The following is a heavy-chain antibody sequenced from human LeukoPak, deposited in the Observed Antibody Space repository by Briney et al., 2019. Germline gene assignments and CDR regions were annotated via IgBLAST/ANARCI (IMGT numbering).Heavy chain of an antibody. CDR1: GGSISSSNW. Sequence: SETLSLTCGVSGGSISSSNWWTWVRQTPGKGLEWIGEIYHSGSTNYNPSLKSRVTISVDRSKNQFSLKLSSVTAADTAVYYCARSLYGDYGGEAFDIWGQGTMVTVSS. J-gene: IGHJ3*02. CDR2: IYHSGST. D-gene: IGHD4-17*01. CDR3: ARSLYGDYGGEAFDI. V-gene: IGHV4-4*02.